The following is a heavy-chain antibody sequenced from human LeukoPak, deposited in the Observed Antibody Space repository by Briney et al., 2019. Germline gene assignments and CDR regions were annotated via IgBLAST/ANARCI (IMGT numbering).Heavy chain of an antibody. CDR1: GFTFSNYA. CDR2: LSGTGGST. D-gene: IGHD3-10*01. Sequence: PGGSLRLSCAASGFTFSNYAMSWVRQAPGKGLEWVSTLSGTGGSTYYADSVKGRFTISRDNSKNTLYLQVESLRVEDTAVYYCARDLHYYGSGPWGQGTLVTVSS. V-gene: IGHV3-23*01. CDR3: ARDLHYYGSGP. J-gene: IGHJ5*02.